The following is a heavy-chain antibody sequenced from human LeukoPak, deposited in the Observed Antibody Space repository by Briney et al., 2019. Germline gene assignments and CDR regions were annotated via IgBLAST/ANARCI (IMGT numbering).Heavy chain of an antibody. CDR1: GYTFTGNY. V-gene: IGHV1-2*02. CDR3: ATQRGSYLWGTDFDY. Sequence: ASVKVSCKASGYTFTGNYIHWVRQAPGQGLEWMGWINPNSGGTNYAQSFQGRVTVTSDTSISTAYMELSRLRSDDTAVYYCATQRGSYLWGTDFDYWGQGTLVTVSS. CDR2: INPNSGGT. D-gene: IGHD3-16*01. J-gene: IGHJ4*02.